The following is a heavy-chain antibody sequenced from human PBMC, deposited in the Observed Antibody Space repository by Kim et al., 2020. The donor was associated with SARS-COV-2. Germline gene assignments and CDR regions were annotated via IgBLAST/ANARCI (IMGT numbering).Heavy chain of an antibody. CDR3: ARRAPPTAMVNSYYYGMDV. D-gene: IGHD5-18*01. CDR2: ISAYNGNT. CDR1: GYTFTSYG. Sequence: ASVKVSCKASGYTFTSYGISWVRQAPGQGLEWMGWISAYNGNTNYAQKLQGRVTMTTDTSTSTAYMELRSLRSDDTAVYYCARRAPPTAMVNSYYYGMDVWGQGTTVTVSS. J-gene: IGHJ6*02. V-gene: IGHV1-18*04.